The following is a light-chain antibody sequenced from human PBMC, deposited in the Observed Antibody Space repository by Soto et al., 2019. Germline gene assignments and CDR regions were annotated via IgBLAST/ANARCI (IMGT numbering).Light chain of an antibody. CDR1: SSDVGEYNY. CDR3: SSFAGAPVI. Sequence: QSALTQPPSASGSPGQSVTIPCTGTSSDVGEYNYVSWYQHHPGKVSKLLIYEVSKRPSGVPDRFSGSKSGNTASLTVSGLQAEDEADYYCSSFAGAPVIFGGGTKLTVL. J-gene: IGLJ2*01. CDR2: EVS. V-gene: IGLV2-8*01.